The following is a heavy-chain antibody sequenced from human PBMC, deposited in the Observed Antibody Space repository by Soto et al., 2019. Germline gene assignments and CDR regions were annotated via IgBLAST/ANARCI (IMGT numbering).Heavy chain of an antibody. V-gene: IGHV6-1*01. CDR1: GERVSRNSAA. Sequence: PSQTLSLTCAISGERVSRNSAAWNWIRPSPSRGLEWLGRTYYRSKWYNDYAVSVKSRITINPDTSKNQFSLQLNSVTPEDTAVYYCARVKDSSSPGGDWFDPWGQGTLVTVSS. J-gene: IGHJ5*02. D-gene: IGHD6-6*01. CDR3: ARVKDSSSPGGDWFDP. CDR2: TYYRSKWYN.